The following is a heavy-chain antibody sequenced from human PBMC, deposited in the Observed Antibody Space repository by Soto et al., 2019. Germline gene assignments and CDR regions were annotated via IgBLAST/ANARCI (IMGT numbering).Heavy chain of an antibody. D-gene: IGHD5-18*01. Sequence: TSETLSLTCTVSGGSINSGGYSWTWIRQPPGKGLEWIGFIYHTGTTYYNPSLKSRVTISVDRSKNQFSLKLSSVTAADTAVYYCASRGYSYGFSLGMDVWGQGTTVTVSS. V-gene: IGHV4-30-2*01. CDR3: ASRGYSYGFSLGMDV. J-gene: IGHJ6*02. CDR2: IYHTGTT. CDR1: GGSINSGGYS.